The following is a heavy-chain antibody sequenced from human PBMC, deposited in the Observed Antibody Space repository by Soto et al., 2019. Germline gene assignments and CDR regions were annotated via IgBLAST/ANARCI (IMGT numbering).Heavy chain of an antibody. CDR2: ISSSSSTI. V-gene: IGHV3-48*02. J-gene: IGHJ6*02. CDR1: GFTFSSYS. CDR3: ARDHKVSVGRSYQYYYYGMDV. D-gene: IGHD2-15*01. Sequence: PGGSLRLSCAASGFTFSSYSMNWVRQAPGKGLEWVSYISSSSSTIYYADSVKGRFTISRDNAKNSLYLQMNSLRDEDTAVYYCARDHKVSVGRSYQYYYYGMDVWGQGTTVTVSS.